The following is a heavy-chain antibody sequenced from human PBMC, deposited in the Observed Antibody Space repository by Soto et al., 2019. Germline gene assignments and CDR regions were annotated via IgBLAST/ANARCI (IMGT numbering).Heavy chain of an antibody. D-gene: IGHD3-3*01. J-gene: IGHJ6*02. CDR1: GGSISSGGYY. CDR3: ARGGMRSGYYENSHDYYHYSGMDV. V-gene: IGHV4-31*03. Sequence: SETLSLTCTVSGGSISSGGYYWSWIRQHPGKGLEWIGNIYYSGSTYYNPSLKSRVTISVDTSKNQFSLKLSSVTAADTAVYYCARGGMRSGYYENSHDYYHYSGMDVWGQGTTVTVSS. CDR2: IYYSGST.